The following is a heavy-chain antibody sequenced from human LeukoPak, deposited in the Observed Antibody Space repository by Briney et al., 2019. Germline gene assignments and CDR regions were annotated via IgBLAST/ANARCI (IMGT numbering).Heavy chain of an antibody. CDR1: GGSISSSSYY. D-gene: IGHD6-6*01. Sequence: SETLSLTCTVSGGSISSSSYYWGWIRQPPGKGLEWIGSICYSGSTYYNPSLKSRVTISVDTSKNQFSLKLSSVTAADTAVYYCARRTRKGSSRAFDIWGQGTMVTVSS. CDR3: ARRTRKGSSRAFDI. V-gene: IGHV4-39*07. J-gene: IGHJ3*02. CDR2: ICYSGST.